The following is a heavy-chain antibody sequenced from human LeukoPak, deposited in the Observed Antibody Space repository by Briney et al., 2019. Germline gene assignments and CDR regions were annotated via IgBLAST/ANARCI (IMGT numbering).Heavy chain of an antibody. J-gene: IGHJ4*02. CDR2: ISSSSSTI. Sequence: GGSLRLSCAASGFTFSSYSMNWVRQAPGKGLEWVSYISSSSSTIYYADSVKGRFTISRGNAKNSLYLQMNSLRAEDTAVYYCARVPGYCSSTSCSRRSPDYWGQGTLVTVSS. D-gene: IGHD2-2*01. CDR1: GFTFSSYS. CDR3: ARVPGYCSSTSCSRRSPDY. V-gene: IGHV3-48*01.